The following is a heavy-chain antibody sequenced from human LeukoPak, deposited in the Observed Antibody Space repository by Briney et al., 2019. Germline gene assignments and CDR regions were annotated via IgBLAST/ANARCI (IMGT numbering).Heavy chain of an antibody. V-gene: IGHV4-34*01. J-gene: IGHJ4*02. D-gene: IGHD2-2*01. CDR2: IHHSGST. CDR3: ARAPTHQLAPNFDY. CDR1: GGSFSGYY. Sequence: PSQTLSLTCAVDGGSFSGYYWSWIRQPPRKGLECVVEIHHSGSTHYNPSLKSRVTISVDPSKNQFSLKLSSVTAADTAVYYCARAPTHQLAPNFDYWGEGALVTVSS.